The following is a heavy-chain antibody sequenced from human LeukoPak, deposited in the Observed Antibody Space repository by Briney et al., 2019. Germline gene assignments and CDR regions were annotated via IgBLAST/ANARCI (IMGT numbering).Heavy chain of an antibody. CDR3: ARAPSYSNPSTRYYYYYYMDV. V-gene: IGHV4-59*10. D-gene: IGHD4-11*01. CDR1: GGSFSGYY. J-gene: IGHJ6*03. Sequence: SETLSLTCAVYGGSFSGYYWSWIRQPAGKGLEWIGRIYTSGSTNYNPSLKSRVTMSVDTSKNQFSLKLSSVTAADTAVYYCARAPSYSNPSTRYYYYYYMDVWGKGTTVTVSS. CDR2: IYTSGST.